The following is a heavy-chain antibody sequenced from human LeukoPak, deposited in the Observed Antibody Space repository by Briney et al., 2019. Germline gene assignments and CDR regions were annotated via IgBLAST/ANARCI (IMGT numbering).Heavy chain of an antibody. J-gene: IGHJ6*02. CDR1: GYTFTNYG. V-gene: IGHV1-8*02. CDR2: MNPNSGNT. D-gene: IGHD2-2*01. CDR3: ASSEYCSSTSCYEDYYYYGMDV. Sequence: ASVKVSCKASGYTFTNYGISWVRQATGQGLEWMGWMNPNSGNTGYAQKFQGRVTMTRNTSISTAYIELSSLRSEDTAVYYCASSEYCSSTSCYEDYYYYGMDVWGQGTTVTVSS.